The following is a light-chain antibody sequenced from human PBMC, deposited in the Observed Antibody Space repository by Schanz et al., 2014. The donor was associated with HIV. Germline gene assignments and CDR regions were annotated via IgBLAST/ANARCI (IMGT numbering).Light chain of an antibody. CDR1: SSDVGAYNY. Sequence: SALTQPASVSGSPGQSITISCTGTSSDVGAYNYVSWYQQYPGKAPKLMIYDVSYRPSGVSNRFSGSKSGNTASLTVSGLQAEDEADYYCCSYAGSTTFYVFATGTKLTVL. CDR2: DVS. J-gene: IGLJ1*01. V-gene: IGLV2-14*03. CDR3: CSYAGSTTFYV.